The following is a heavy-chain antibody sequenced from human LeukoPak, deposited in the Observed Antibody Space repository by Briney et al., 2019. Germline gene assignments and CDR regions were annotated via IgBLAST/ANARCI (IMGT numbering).Heavy chain of an antibody. Sequence: GGSLRLSCAASGFTFSSYSMNWVRQAPGKGLEWVPSISRSSSYIYYADSVKGRFTISRDNAKNSLYLQMNSLRAEDTAVYYCARDEVYDRYYYYYYYMDVWGKGTTVTVSS. V-gene: IGHV3-21*01. CDR2: ISRSSSYI. J-gene: IGHJ6*03. CDR3: ARDEVYDRYYYYYYYMDV. D-gene: IGHD2/OR15-2a*01. CDR1: GFTFSSYS.